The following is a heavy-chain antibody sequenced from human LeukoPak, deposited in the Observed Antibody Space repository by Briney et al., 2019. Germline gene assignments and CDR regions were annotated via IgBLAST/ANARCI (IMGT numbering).Heavy chain of an antibody. J-gene: IGHJ4*02. CDR2: IKGDESEK. Sequence: PGGSLRLSCAASGFTFSSFYMSWVRRAPGKVLEWVANIKGDESEKYYVDSVKGRFNISRDNAKNSLYLQMNSLRAEDTAVYYCAKEGTITAYNFDYWGQGTLVTVSS. V-gene: IGHV3-7*05. D-gene: IGHD5-12*01. CDR1: GFTFSSFY. CDR3: AKEGTITAYNFDY.